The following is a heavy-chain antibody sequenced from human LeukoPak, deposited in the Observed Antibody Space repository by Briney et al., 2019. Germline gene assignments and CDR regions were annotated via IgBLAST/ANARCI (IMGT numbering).Heavy chain of an antibody. CDR3: ARALNGGWLYYFDY. CDR1: GGSVSSGSYY. J-gene: IGHJ4*02. CDR2: IYYSGST. V-gene: IGHV4-61*01. Sequence: SETLSLTCTVSGGSVSSGSYYWSWIQQPPGKGLEWIGYIYYSGSTNYNPSLKSRVTISVDTSKNQFSLKLSSVTAADTAVYYCARALNGGWLYYFDYWGQGTLVTVSS. D-gene: IGHD6-19*01.